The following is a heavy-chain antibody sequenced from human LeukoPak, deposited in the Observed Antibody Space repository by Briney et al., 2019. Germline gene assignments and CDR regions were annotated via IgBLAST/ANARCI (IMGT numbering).Heavy chain of an antibody. D-gene: IGHD3-22*01. J-gene: IGHJ4*02. CDR3: ATSDSSGYYLPLDY. CDR1: GGSISSYY. Sequence: SETLSLTCTVSGGSISSYYWSWIRQPPGKGLEWIGYIYYSGSTNYNPSLESRVTISVDTSKNQFSLKLSSVTAADTAVYYCATSDSSGYYLPLDYWGQGTLVTVSS. V-gene: IGHV4-59*01. CDR2: IYYSGST.